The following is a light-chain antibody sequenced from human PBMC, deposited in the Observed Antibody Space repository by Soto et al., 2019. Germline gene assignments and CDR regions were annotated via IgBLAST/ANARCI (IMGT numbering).Light chain of an antibody. CDR1: QSVLNSVNNKDY. V-gene: IGKV4-1*01. CDR2: WAS. Sequence: DIVMTQSPDSLAVSLGERATINCKSSQSVLNSVNNKDYLAWYKQKPGQPPKLLIYWASTRESGVPDRFSGSGSGTDFTLSISSLQAEDVAVYYCQQYDSAPRTFGQGTKVDIK. CDR3: QQYDSAPRT. J-gene: IGKJ1*01.